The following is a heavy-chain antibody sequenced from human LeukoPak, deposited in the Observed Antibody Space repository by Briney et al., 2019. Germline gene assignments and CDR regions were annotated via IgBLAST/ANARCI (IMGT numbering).Heavy chain of an antibody. CDR2: NNGDGLTI. D-gene: IGHD6-19*01. J-gene: IGHJ4*02. CDR1: GFTYDVQA. Sequence: GGSLTLSCAASGFTYDVQAIHWARHAPGGGVEWVSLNNGDGLTIKYADSVKGRLTVSRDNAKNALYLPEISLRGGDTGVYYCAREGWGLFNYWGQGTLPSVSS. V-gene: IGHV3-43*02. CDR3: AREGWGLFNY.